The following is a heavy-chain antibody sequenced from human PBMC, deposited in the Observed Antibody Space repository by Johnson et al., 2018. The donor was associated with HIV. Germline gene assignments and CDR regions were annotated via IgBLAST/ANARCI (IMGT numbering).Heavy chain of an antibody. Sequence: VQLVESGGGLVQPGRSLRLSCTASGFTFGDYAMSWFRQAPGKGLEWVSRINSYRSSTTYADSVKGRFTISRDNAKNTVYLQMNSLRAEDTAVYYCARAVYSSSSSCAFDIWGQGTMVTVSS. J-gene: IGHJ3*02. CDR1: GFTFGDYA. CDR3: ARAVYSSSSSCAFDI. CDR2: INSYRSST. D-gene: IGHD6-6*01. V-gene: IGHV3-74*03.